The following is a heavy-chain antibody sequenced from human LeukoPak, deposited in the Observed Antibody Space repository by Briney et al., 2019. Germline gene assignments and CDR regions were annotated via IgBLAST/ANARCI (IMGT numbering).Heavy chain of an antibody. CDR1: GGSFSGYY. Sequence: RPSETLSLTCAVYGGSFSGYYWSWIRQPPGKGLEWIGEINQSGSTNYNPSLKSRVTISVDTSKNQFSRKLSSVTAADTAVYYCARGVKIEYSSSSRNWFFDLWGRGTLVTVSS. CDR2: INQSGST. V-gene: IGHV4-34*01. D-gene: IGHD6-6*01. CDR3: ARGVKIEYSSSSRNWFFDL. J-gene: IGHJ2*01.